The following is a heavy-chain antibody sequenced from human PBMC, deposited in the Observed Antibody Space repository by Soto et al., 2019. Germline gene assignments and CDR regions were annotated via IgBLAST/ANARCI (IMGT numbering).Heavy chain of an antibody. Sequence: PGESLKISCKGSGYSFTSYWIHWVRQMSGGELEWMGSIYPGNSDTKYSPSFQGQVTISADKSITTAYLQWSSLKASDTAIYYCARTAAAGKYYYGVDVWGQGTTVTVSS. D-gene: IGHD6-13*01. J-gene: IGHJ6*02. CDR1: GYSFTSYW. CDR2: IYPGNSDT. CDR3: ARTAAAGKYYYGVDV. V-gene: IGHV5-51*03.